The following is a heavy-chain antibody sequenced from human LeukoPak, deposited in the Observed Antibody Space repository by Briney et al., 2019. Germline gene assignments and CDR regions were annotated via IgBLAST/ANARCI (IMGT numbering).Heavy chain of an antibody. Sequence: GASVKVSCKASGYTFTSYYMHWVRQAPRQGLEWMGIINPSGGSTSYAQKFQGRVTMTRDMSTSTVYMELSSLRAEDTALYYCAKDGLWFGESGLDFWGQGTLVTVSS. D-gene: IGHD3-10*01. CDR1: GYTFTSYY. J-gene: IGHJ4*02. CDR3: AKDGLWFGESGLDF. V-gene: IGHV1-46*01. CDR2: INPSGGST.